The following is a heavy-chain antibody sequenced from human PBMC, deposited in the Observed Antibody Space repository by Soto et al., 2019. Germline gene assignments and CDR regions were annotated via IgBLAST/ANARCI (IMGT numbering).Heavy chain of an antibody. D-gene: IGHD1-1*01. CDR3: ARVRYGDY. Sequence: QVHLVQSGAEVKKPGASVKVSCKASGYTFTSYGITWVRQAPGQGLEWMGWISAHNGNTDYAQKLQGRVIVTRDTSTSTAYMEMRSLISDDTAVYYWARVRYGDYWGQGALVTVSS. V-gene: IGHV1-18*01. CDR1: GYTFTSYG. CDR2: ISAHNGNT. J-gene: IGHJ4*02.